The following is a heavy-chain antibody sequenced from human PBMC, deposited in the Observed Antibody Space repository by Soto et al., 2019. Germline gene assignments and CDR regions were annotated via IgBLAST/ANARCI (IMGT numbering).Heavy chain of an antibody. Sequence: QVQLQQWGAGLLKPSETLSLTCTVNGGSLTGYYWSWIRQPPGKGLEWIGEVKDGGSTNYSPSLRDRLSISADTLKNHLSLRLNSVTAADTAVYFWARGQEGRVATHWDQGALVTVSS. J-gene: IGHJ4*02. CDR1: GGSLTGYY. CDR3: ARGQEGRVATH. V-gene: IGHV4-34*01. D-gene: IGHD5-12*01. CDR2: VKDGGST.